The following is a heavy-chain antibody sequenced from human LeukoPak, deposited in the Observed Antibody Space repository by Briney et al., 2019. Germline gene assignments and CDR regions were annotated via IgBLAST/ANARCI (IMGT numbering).Heavy chain of an antibody. V-gene: IGHV4-34*01. CDR1: GGSFSGYY. CDR2: INHSGST. Sequence: SSETLSLTCAVYGGSFSGYYWSWIRQPPGKGLEWLGEINHSGSTSYNPSLKSRVTISVDTSKNQFSLKLSSVTAADTAVYYCARAGSSSSPPFDYWGQGTLVTVSS. J-gene: IGHJ4*02. CDR3: ARAGSSSSPPFDY. D-gene: IGHD6-6*01.